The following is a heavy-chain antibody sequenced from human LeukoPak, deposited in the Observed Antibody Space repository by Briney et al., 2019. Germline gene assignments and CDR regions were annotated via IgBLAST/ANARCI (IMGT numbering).Heavy chain of an antibody. CDR3: ARDPPYYYDSSGYYRLFDY. D-gene: IGHD3-22*01. CDR1: GFTFSDYY. J-gene: IGHJ4*02. V-gene: IGHV3-11*04. Sequence: PGGSLRLSCAASGFTFSDYYMSWIRQAPGKGLEWVSYTSSSGSTIYYADSVKGRFTISRDNAKNSLYLQMNSLRAEDTAVYYCARDPPYYYDSSGYYRLFDYWGQGTLVTVSS. CDR2: TSSSGSTI.